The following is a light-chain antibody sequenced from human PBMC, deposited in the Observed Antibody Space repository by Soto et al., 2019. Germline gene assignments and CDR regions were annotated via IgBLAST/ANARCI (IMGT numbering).Light chain of an antibody. CDR1: QSLSRH. CDR3: QQRGDWPPT. Sequence: EIVLTQSPGTLSLSPGERATLSCRASQSLSRHLAWYQQIPGQAPRLLIYNTSNRATGIPARFSGSGSGTDFTLTISSLEPEDFAVYYCQQRGDWPPTFGGGTKVEIK. V-gene: IGKV3-11*01. J-gene: IGKJ4*01. CDR2: NTS.